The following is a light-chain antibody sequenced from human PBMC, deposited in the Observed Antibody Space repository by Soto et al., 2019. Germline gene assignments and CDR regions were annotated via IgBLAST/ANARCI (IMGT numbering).Light chain of an antibody. CDR2: AAS. CDR3: QQLNSYLHT. CDR1: QGISSY. V-gene: IGKV1-9*01. J-gene: IGKJ3*01. Sequence: DIQLTQSPSFLSASVGDRVTITCRASQGISSYLAWYQQKPGKAPKLLIYAASTLQSGVPSRFSGSGSGTEFPLTISSLQPEDFATYYCQQLNSYLHTFGPGTKVDIK.